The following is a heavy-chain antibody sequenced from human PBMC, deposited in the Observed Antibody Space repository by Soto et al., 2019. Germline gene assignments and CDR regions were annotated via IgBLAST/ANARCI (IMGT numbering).Heavy chain of an antibody. D-gene: IGHD3-22*01. J-gene: IGHJ4*02. CDR2: INHSGST. CDR1: GGSFSGYY. Sequence: QVQLQQWGAGLLKPSETLSLTCDVDGGSFSGYYWSWIRQPPGKGLEWIGEINHSGSTNYNPSLKSRVNISVETAKNQFFLKLSSVTAADTAVYYCARPIFSDSSGYRDYWGQGTLVTVSS. CDR3: ARPIFSDSSGYRDY. V-gene: IGHV4-34*01.